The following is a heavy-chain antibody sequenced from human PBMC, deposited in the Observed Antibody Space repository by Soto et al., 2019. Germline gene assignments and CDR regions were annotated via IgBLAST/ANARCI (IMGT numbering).Heavy chain of an antibody. V-gene: IGHV3-11*06. CDR3: ARDREGYYDSSGPADY. D-gene: IGHD3-22*01. CDR1: GFTFSDYY. CDR2: ISGSSSYT. Sequence: AGGSLRLSCAASGFTFSDYYMSWIRQAPGKGLEWVSYISGSSSYTNYADSVKGRFTISRDNAKNSLYLQMNSLRADDTAVYYCARDREGYYDSSGPADYWGQGTLVTVSS. J-gene: IGHJ4*02.